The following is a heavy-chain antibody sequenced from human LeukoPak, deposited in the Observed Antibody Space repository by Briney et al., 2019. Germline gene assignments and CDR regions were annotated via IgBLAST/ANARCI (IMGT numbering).Heavy chain of an antibody. V-gene: IGHV1-2*02. D-gene: IGHD3-10*01. CDR3: ARMYYYGSGSYSAFDY. CDR2: ISPDSGGT. CDR1: GYTFTGYY. J-gene: IGHJ4*02. Sequence: ASVKVSCKASGYTFTGYYVHWVRQAPGQGLEWMGWISPDSGGTNYAQKFQGRVTMTRDSSISTAYMELSRLRSDDMAVYYCARMYYYGSGSYSAFDYWAREPWSTSPQ.